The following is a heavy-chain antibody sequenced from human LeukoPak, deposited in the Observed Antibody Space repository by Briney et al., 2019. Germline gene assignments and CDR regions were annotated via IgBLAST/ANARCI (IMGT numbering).Heavy chain of an antibody. CDR2: INPNSGGT. J-gene: IGHJ1*01. V-gene: IGHV1-2*02. Sequence: GAPVEASCKASGYTFTGYYMHWVRQAPGHRLEWMGWINPNSGGTKYAQKRQRRVTVTRDTSISTAYMELSRLRSDDAAVYYCARDGYYDSSGSAGFQHWGQGTLVSVSS. CDR3: ARDGYYDSSGSAGFQH. CDR1: GYTFTGYY. D-gene: IGHD3-22*01.